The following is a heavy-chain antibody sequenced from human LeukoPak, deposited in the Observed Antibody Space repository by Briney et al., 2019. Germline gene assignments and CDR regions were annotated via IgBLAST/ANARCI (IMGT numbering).Heavy chain of an antibody. V-gene: IGHV1-69*04. CDR1: GGTFSSYA. CDR3: ARASDSSGYSNDFDY. CDR2: IIPILGIA. D-gene: IGHD3-22*01. J-gene: IGHJ4*02. Sequence: ASVKVSCKASGGTFSSYAISWVRQAPGQGLEWMGRIIPILGIANYAQKFQGRVTITADKSTSTAYMELSSLRSEDTAVYYCARASDSSGYSNDFDYWGQGTLVTVSS.